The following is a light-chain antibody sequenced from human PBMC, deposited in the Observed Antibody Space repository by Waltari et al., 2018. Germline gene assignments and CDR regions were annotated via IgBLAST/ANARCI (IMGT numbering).Light chain of an antibody. CDR2: KDS. CDR1: ILAKKY. J-gene: IGLJ2*01. CDR3: YSPADAREL. Sequence: SYELTQPSSVAVSPGQTAKITCSGDILAKKYARWFQQKPGQAPVLVIFKDSERPSGIPERFSGSNSGTTATLTINAAQVEDEGDYYCYSPADARELFGGGTKLTVL. V-gene: IGLV3-27*01.